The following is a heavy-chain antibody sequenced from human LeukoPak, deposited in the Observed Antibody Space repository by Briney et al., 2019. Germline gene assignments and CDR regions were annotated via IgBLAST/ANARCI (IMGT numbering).Heavy chain of an antibody. V-gene: IGHV3-23*01. CDR3: ARGSGSSWRIYYFDY. D-gene: IGHD6-13*01. CDR1: GFTFSSYA. CDR2: ITSSGGSA. J-gene: IGHJ4*02. Sequence: PGTSLRLSCAASGFTFSSYAVSWVRRAPGKGLEWVSGITSSGGSASYADSVKGRFTISRDNSKNTLYLQMNRLRAEDTAVYYCARGSGSSWRIYYFDYWGQGTLVTVSS.